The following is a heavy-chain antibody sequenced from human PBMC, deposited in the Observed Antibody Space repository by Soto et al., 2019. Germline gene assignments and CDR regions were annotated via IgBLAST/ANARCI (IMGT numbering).Heavy chain of an antibody. J-gene: IGHJ4*02. CDR1: GDSVSRNSAA. D-gene: IGHD2-15*01. CDR2: TYYRSRWYN. V-gene: IGHV6-1*01. CDR3: ARDRYCSGGSCYLFDY. Sequence: PSQTLSLTCVIPGDSVSRNSAAWNWIRPSPSRGLEWLGRTYYRSRWYNDYAVSVRSRITVNADTSKNQFSLKLSSVTAADTAVYYCARDRYCSGGSCYLFDYWGQGTLVTVS.